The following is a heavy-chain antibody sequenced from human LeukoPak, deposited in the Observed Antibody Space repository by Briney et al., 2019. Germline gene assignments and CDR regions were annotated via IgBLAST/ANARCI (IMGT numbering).Heavy chain of an antibody. CDR3: ARAGYYYDSSGHPFDY. V-gene: IGHV1-2*02. CDR1: GYTFTGYY. J-gene: IGHJ4*02. CDR2: INPNSGGT. D-gene: IGHD3-22*01. Sequence: ASVKVSCKASGYTFTGYYMHWVRQAPGQGLEWMGWINPNSGGTNYAQKFQGRVTMTRDTSISTAYTELSRLRSDDTAVYYCARAGYYYDSSGHPFDYWGQGTLVTVSS.